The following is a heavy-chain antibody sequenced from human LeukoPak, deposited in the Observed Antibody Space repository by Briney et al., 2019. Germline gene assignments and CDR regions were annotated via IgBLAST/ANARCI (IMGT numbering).Heavy chain of an antibody. J-gene: IGHJ4*02. Sequence: ASVKVSCQVSGYTLTQLSMHWVRQAPGKGRAWMGGFDSEDGETIYAQKFQGRVTMTEDTSTDTAYMELSSLTAEDTAVYYCAPKVWRSGYSYGFGNYWGQGTLVTVPS. CDR1: GYTLTQLS. V-gene: IGHV1-24*01. CDR3: APKVWRSGYSYGFGNY. D-gene: IGHD5-18*01. CDR2: FDSEDGET.